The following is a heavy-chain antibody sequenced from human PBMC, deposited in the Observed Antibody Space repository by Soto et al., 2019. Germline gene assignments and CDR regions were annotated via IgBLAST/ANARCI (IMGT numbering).Heavy chain of an antibody. Sequence: TSAKVSWKESGYTLTGYYMHWVRQAPGQGLEWMGWINPNSGDTNYAQKFQGWVTMTRDTSISTAYMVLSRLRSEDTAVYYCATSRTSIAVAGETEYYFDYWGQGTLVTVSS. CDR2: INPNSGDT. V-gene: IGHV1-2*04. CDR3: ATSRTSIAVAGETEYYFDY. J-gene: IGHJ4*02. D-gene: IGHD6-19*01. CDR1: GYTLTGYY.